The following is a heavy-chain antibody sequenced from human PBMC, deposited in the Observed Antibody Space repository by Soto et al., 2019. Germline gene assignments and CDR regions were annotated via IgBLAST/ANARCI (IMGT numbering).Heavy chain of an antibody. CDR3: ARDPATAYSSSSFDY. CDR1: GYTFTIYG. Sequence: ASVKVSCKASGYTFTIYGITWLRQAPGQGLEWMGWISAYDGNTNYAQKLQGRVSMTTDPSTNTAYMELRSLRSDDTAVYYCARDPATAYSSSSFDYWGQGTLVTVSS. J-gene: IGHJ4*02. CDR2: ISAYDGNT. D-gene: IGHD6-6*01. V-gene: IGHV1-18*04.